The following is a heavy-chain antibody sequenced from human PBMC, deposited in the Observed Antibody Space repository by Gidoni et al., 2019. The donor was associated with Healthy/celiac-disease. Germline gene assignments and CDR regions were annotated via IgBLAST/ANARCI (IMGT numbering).Heavy chain of an antibody. V-gene: IGHV5-51*03. Sequence: EVQLVQSGAEVKKPGESLQTSCKGSGYSFTSYLAGWARPMPGKGLEWMGIIYPCDSDTRYRPSFQGQVTISADKSISTAYLQWSSLKASDTAMYYCARRLERRVGENWFDPWGQGTLVTVSS. CDR3: ARRLERRVGENWFDP. J-gene: IGHJ5*02. CDR1: GYSFTSYL. CDR2: IYPCDSDT. D-gene: IGHD1-1*01.